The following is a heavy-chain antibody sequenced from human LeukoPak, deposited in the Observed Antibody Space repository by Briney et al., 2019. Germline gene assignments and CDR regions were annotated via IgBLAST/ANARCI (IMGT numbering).Heavy chain of an antibody. D-gene: IGHD1-14*01. CDR2: IYHSGST. J-gene: IGHJ6*03. CDR1: GYSISSGYY. CDR3: AREEPDYYYYMDV. V-gene: IGHV4-38-2*02. Sequence: SETLSLTCTVSGYSISSGYYWGWIRQPPGKGLEWIGSIYHSGSTYYNPSLKSRATISVDTSKNQFSLKLSSVTAADTAVYYCAREEPDYYYYMDVWGEGTTVTVSS.